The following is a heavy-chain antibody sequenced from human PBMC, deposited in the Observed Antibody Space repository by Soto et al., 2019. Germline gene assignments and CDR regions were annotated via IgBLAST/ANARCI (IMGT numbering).Heavy chain of an antibody. CDR1: GFTFSSYG. CDR2: ISYEGSNK. Sequence: QVRLVESGGGGVQPGRYLRLSCAASGFTFSSYGMHWVRQAPGKGLEWVAVISYEGSNKYYADSVKGRFTISRDNSKNTLYLQMNSLRAEDTAVYYCAKRIFDSGDYSAGMDVWGQGTTVTVSS. D-gene: IGHD4-17*01. CDR3: AKRIFDSGDYSAGMDV. V-gene: IGHV3-30*18. J-gene: IGHJ6*02.